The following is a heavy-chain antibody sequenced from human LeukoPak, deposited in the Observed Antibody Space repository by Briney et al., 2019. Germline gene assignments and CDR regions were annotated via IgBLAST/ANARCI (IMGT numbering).Heavy chain of an antibody. CDR1: GGSISSYY. D-gene: IGHD3-22*01. Sequence: SETLSLTCIVSGGSISSYYWSWIRQPPGKGLEWIGYIYYSGSTYYNPSLKSRVTISVDRSKNQFSLKLSSVTAADTAVYYCARGLYYYDSSGYYAPIDYWGQGTLVTVSS. CDR3: ARGLYYYDSSGYYAPIDY. J-gene: IGHJ4*02. V-gene: IGHV4-59*12. CDR2: IYYSGST.